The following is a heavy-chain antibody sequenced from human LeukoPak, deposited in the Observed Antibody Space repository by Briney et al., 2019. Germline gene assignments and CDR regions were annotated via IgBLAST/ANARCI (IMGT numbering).Heavy chain of an antibody. J-gene: IGHJ4*02. CDR2: INGSGGST. V-gene: IGHV3-23*01. CDR1: GFTFSSYA. D-gene: IGHD3-10*01. CDR3: AKDEGYYGSGSYPDY. Sequence: GGSLRLSCAASGFTFSSYAMSWVRQAPGKGLEWVSAINGSGGSTYYADSVKGRFTISRDNSKNTLYLQMNSLRAVDTAVYYCAKDEGYYGSGSYPDYWGQGTLVTVSS.